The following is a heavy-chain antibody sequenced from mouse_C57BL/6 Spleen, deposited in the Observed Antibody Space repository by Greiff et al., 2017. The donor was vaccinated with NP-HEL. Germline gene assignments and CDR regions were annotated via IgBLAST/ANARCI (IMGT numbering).Heavy chain of an antibody. Sequence: QVVESGPELVKPGASVKISCKASGYAFSSSWMNWVKQRPGKGLEWIGRIYPGDGDTNYNGKFKGKATLTADKSSSTAYMQLSSLTSEDSAVYFCARGGWDGGYFDYWGQGTTLTVSS. D-gene: IGHD4-1*01. CDR3: ARGGWDGGYFDY. J-gene: IGHJ2*01. CDR2: IYPGDGDT. V-gene: IGHV1-82*01. CDR1: GYAFSSSW.